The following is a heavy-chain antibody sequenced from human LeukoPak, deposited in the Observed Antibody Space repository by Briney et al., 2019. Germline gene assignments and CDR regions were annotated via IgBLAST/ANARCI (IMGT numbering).Heavy chain of an antibody. CDR3: ARHVVLGSSFLYYFDY. J-gene: IGHJ4*02. CDR2: IYPGDSDT. V-gene: IGHV5-51*01. D-gene: IGHD6-13*01. Sequence: KPGESLKISCTGSGYSFTSYWIGWVRQMPGKGLEWMGIIYPGDSDTRYSPSFQGQVTISADKSISTAYLQWSSLKASDTAMYYCARHVVLGSSFLYYFDYWGQGTLVTVSS. CDR1: GYSFTSYW.